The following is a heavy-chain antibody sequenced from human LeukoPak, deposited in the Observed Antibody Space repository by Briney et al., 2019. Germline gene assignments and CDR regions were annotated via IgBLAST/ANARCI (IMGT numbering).Heavy chain of an antibody. CDR2: ISGSGGST. V-gene: IGHV3-23*01. J-gene: IGHJ4*02. CDR1: GFTFSSYA. CDR3: ARGTLYGDYVDGPDFDY. D-gene: IGHD4-17*01. Sequence: GGSLRLSCAASGFTFSSYAMSWVRQAPGKGLEWVSTISGSGGSTYYADSVKGRFTISRDNAKNSLYLQMNSLRAEDTAVYYCARGTLYGDYVDGPDFDYWGQGTLVTVSS.